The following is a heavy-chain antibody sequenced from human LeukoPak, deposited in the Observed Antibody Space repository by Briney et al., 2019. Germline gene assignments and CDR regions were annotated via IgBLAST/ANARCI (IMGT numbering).Heavy chain of an antibody. V-gene: IGHV3-23*01. CDR2: ISGSGGST. D-gene: IGHD6-13*01. CDR3: AKVSSSWYLSDY. J-gene: IGHJ4*02. Sequence: PGGSLRLSCAASGFAFSSYAMSWVRQAPVKGLEWVSAISGSGGSTYYADSVKGRFTISRDNSKNTLYLQMNSLRAEDTAVYYCAKVSSSWYLSDYWGQGTLVTVSS. CDR1: GFAFSSYA.